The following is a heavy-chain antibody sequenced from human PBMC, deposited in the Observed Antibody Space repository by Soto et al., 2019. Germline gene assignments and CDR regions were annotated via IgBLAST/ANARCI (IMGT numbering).Heavy chain of an antibody. CDR2: ISYDGSNK. CDR3: ARGGTYYDFWSVYLLLGDYYGMDV. V-gene: IGHV3-30-3*01. CDR1: GFTFSSYA. J-gene: IGHJ6*02. D-gene: IGHD3-3*01. Sequence: GGSLRLSCAASGFTFSSYAMHWVRQAPGKGLEWVAVISYDGSNKYFADSVKGRFTISRDNSKNTLYLQMNSLRAEDTAVYYCARGGTYYDFWSVYLLLGDYYGMDVWGQGSTVTVSS.